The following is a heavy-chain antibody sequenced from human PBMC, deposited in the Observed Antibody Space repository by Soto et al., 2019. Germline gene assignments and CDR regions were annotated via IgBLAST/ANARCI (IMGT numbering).Heavy chain of an antibody. CDR1: GGSVSSGSYY. D-gene: IGHD1-26*01. CDR3: AGNRHPRIAGT. Sequence: QVQLQESGPGLVKPSETLSLTCTVSGGSVSSGSYYWSWIRQPPGKGLEWIGYIYYSGSTNYNPSAQGRVSPTVDTSQNQFPLKLSSVAAADPAVYYCAGNRHPRIAGTWGPGTLVTVSS. CDR2: IYYSGST. V-gene: IGHV4-61*01. J-gene: IGHJ4*02.